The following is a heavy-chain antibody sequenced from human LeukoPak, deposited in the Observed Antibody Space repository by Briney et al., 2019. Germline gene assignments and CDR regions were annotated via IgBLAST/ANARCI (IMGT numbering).Heavy chain of an antibody. CDR1: GGTFSSYA. J-gene: IGHJ4*02. CDR2: ISAYNGNT. V-gene: IGHV1-18*01. Sequence: ASVKVSCKASGGTFSSYAISWVRQAPGQGLEWMGWISAYNGNTNYAQKLQGRVTMTTDTSTSTAYMELRSLRSDDTAVYYCAREYYYDSSAYGDYWGQGTLVTVSS. CDR3: AREYYYDSSAYGDY. D-gene: IGHD3-22*01.